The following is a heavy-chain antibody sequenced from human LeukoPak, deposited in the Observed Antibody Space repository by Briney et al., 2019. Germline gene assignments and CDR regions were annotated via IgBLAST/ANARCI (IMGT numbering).Heavy chain of an antibody. D-gene: IGHD6-6*01. J-gene: IGHJ4*02. Sequence: GGSLRLSCAASGFTLSNYEMNWVRQAPGKGLEWLSYISRSGSPIYYADSVKGRFTISRDNAKNSLYLQMNSLRAEDTAVYYCARDLVYWGQGTLGTVSS. V-gene: IGHV3-48*03. CDR2: ISRSGSPI. CDR1: GFTLSNYE. CDR3: ARDLVY.